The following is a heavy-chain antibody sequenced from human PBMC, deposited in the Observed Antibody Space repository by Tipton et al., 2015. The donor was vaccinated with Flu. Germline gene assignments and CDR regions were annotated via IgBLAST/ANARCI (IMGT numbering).Heavy chain of an antibody. Sequence: SLRLSCTASGFTFGDYAMHWVRQAPGKGLEWVSGISWDSSNRIYANSVKGRFTISRDNARNSLYLQVNSLRAEDTAFYYCAVRGKFRPTFDYWCQGALVTVSS. D-gene: IGHD2-21*01. V-gene: IGHV3-9*01. CDR1: GFTFGDYA. CDR3: AVRGKFRPTFDY. CDR2: ISWDSSNR. J-gene: IGHJ4*02.